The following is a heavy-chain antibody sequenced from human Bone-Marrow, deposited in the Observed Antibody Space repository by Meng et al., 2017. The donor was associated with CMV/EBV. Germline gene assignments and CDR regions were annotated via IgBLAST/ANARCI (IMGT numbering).Heavy chain of an antibody. CDR2: ISGSGGST. V-gene: IGHV3-23*01. CDR1: GFTFSSYA. CDR3: AKGMVRGARAMDV. D-gene: IGHD3-10*01. J-gene: IGHJ6*01. Sequence: GESLKISCAASGFTFSSYAMSWVRQAPGKGLEWVSAISGSGGSTYYADSVKGRFTISRDNSKNTLYLQMNSLRAEDTAVYYCAKGMVRGARAMDVWGQGTTVTGSS.